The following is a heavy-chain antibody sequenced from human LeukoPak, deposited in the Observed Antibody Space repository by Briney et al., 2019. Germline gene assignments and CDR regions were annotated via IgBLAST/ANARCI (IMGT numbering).Heavy chain of an antibody. V-gene: IGHV1-2*04. J-gene: IGHJ3*02. D-gene: IGHD3-22*01. Sequence: GASVKVSCKASGYTFTGYYMHWVRQAPGQGLEWMGWINPNSGGTNYAQKFQGWVTMTRDTSISTAYMELSRLRSDDTAVYYCARDYSTNYYDSSGAGVDIWGQGTMVTVSS. CDR1: GYTFTGYY. CDR2: INPNSGGT. CDR3: ARDYSTNYYDSSGAGVDI.